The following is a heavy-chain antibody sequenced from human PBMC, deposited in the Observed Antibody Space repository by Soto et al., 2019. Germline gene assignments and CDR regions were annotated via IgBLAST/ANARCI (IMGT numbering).Heavy chain of an antibody. D-gene: IGHD2-15*01. J-gene: IGHJ3*02. Sequence: ASVKVSCKASGYTFTSYYMHWVQQAPGQGLEWMGIINPSGGSTSYAQKFQGRVTMTRDTSTSTVYMELSSLRSEDTAVYYCARDGLGYCSGGSCPAAFGIWGQGTMVTVSS. CDR1: GYTFTSYY. V-gene: IGHV1-46*03. CDR3: ARDGLGYCSGGSCPAAFGI. CDR2: INPSGGST.